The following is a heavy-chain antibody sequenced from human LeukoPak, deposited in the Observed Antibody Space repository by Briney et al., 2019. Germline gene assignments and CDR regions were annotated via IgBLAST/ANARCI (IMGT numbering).Heavy chain of an antibody. CDR2: ISYDGSNK. J-gene: IGHJ6*02. Sequence: GGPLRLSCAASGFTFSSYGIHWVRQAPGKGLEWAAVISYDGSNKYYADSVKGRFTISRDNSKNTLYLQMNSLRAEDTAVYYCAKSGAAGMDVWGQGTTVTVSS. V-gene: IGHV3-30*18. CDR1: GFTFSSYG. D-gene: IGHD6-13*01. CDR3: AKSGAAGMDV.